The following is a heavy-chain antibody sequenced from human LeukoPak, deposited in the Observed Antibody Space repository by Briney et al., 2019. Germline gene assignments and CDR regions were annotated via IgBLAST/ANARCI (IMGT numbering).Heavy chain of an antibody. Sequence: SGTLSLTCTVSGGSISSSSYYWGWIRQPPGKGLEWIGSIYYSGSTYYNPSLKSRVTISVDTSKNQFSLKLSSVTAADTAVYYCARESDSSSSSFDYWGQGTLVTVSS. D-gene: IGHD6-6*01. CDR1: GGSISSSSYY. V-gene: IGHV4-39*07. J-gene: IGHJ4*02. CDR2: IYYSGST. CDR3: ARESDSSSSSFDY.